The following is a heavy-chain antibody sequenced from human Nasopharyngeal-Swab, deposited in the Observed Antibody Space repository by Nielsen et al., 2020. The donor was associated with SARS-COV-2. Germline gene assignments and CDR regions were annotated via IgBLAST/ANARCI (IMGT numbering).Heavy chain of an antibody. V-gene: IGHV3-23*01. CDR2: ISGSGGST. J-gene: IGHJ4*02. D-gene: IGHD3-3*01. Sequence: QPPGKGLEWVSAISGSGGSTYYADSVKGRFTISRDNSKNTLYLQMNSLRAEDTAVYYCAKDRVGGYYDFWSGQYEYYFDYWGQGTLVTVSS. CDR3: AKDRVGGYYDFWSGQYEYYFDY.